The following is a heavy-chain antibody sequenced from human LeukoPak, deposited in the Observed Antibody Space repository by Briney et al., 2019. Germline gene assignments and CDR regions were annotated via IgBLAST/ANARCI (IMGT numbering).Heavy chain of an antibody. V-gene: IGHV4-38-2*02. CDR3: ARDPNTAMVDY. J-gene: IGHJ4*02. CDR1: GYSISSGYY. CDR2: IYHSGST. Sequence: SETLSLTCTVSGYSISSGYYWGWIRQPPGKGLEWIGSIYHSGSTYYNPSLKSRVTISVDTSKNQFSLKLSSVTAADTAVYYCARDPNTAMVDYWGQGTLVTVSS. D-gene: IGHD5-18*01.